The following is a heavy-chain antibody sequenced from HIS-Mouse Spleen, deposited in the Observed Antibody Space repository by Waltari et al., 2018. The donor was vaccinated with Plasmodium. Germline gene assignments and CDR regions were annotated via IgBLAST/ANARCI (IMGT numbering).Heavy chain of an antibody. CDR2: ISSSSSYR. V-gene: IGHV3-21*01. CDR1: GFTFSSHS. Sequence: EVQLVESGGGLVQPGGSLSLSCAASGFTFSSHSMNWVRQAPGKGLEWVSSISSSSSYRYYADSVKGRFTISRDNAKNSLYLQMNSLRAEDTAVYYCARDRSAAALLGYWGQGTLVTVSS. J-gene: IGHJ4*02. D-gene: IGHD6-13*01. CDR3: ARDRSAAALLGY.